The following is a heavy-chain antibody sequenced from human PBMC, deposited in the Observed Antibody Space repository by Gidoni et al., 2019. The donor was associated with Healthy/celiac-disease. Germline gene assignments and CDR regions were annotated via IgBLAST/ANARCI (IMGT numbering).Heavy chain of an antibody. V-gene: IGHV3-23*04. CDR2: SSGSGGST. D-gene: IGHD6-13*01. Sequence: EVQLVESGGGWVQPGGSVRLSWAASGFTCSSHAMSWVRQAPGKGLEGVSASSGSGGSTYYADSVKGRFTISRDNSKNTLYLQMNSLRAEDTAVYYCAKDPGIAAAGPVWYYFDYWGQGTLVTVSS. CDR3: AKDPGIAAAGPVWYYFDY. CDR1: GFTCSSHA. J-gene: IGHJ4*02.